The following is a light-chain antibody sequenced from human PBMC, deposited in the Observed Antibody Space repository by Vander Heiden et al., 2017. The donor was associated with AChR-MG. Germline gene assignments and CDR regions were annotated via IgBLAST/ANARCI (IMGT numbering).Light chain of an antibody. J-gene: IGKJ5*01. CDR2: WAS. CDR3: QQYYSSIT. CDR1: QSVLYSSNNKNY. V-gene: IGKV4-1*01. Sequence: DIVMTQSTDSLAVSLGERATINCKSSQSVLYSSNNKNYLAWYQQKPGQPPKLLIYWASTRESGVPDRSSGSGSGTDFTLTISSLQAEDVAVYYCQQYYSSITFGQGTRLEIK.